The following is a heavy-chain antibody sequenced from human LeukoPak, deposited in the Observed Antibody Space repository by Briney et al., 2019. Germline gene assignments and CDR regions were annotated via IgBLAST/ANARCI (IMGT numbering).Heavy chain of an antibody. V-gene: IGHV3-69-1*01. Sequence: GGSLRLSCAASGFTVSSNYMSWVRQAPGKGLEWVSSISSSSYIYYADSVKGRFTISRDNAKNSLYPQMNSLRAEDTALYYCAKDIFTMVRGVVDYWGQGTLVTVSS. D-gene: IGHD3-10*01. CDR2: ISSSSYI. CDR1: GFTVSSNY. CDR3: AKDIFTMVRGVVDY. J-gene: IGHJ4*02.